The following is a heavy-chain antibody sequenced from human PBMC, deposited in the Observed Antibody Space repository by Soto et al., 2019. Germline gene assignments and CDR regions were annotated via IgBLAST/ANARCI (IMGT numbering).Heavy chain of an antibody. D-gene: IGHD2-15*01. Sequence: GSLRLSCSASGXTVSSYRMDWVRRAPEKGLEWVSSIVSSSSYIYYADSVKGRFSISRDNAENSVYLQMNSLIDYDTAVYYWPRPGEGAYCAGGSCYSDRYYYCMDVWGQGTTVPVS. CDR1: GXTVSSYR. CDR2: IVSSSSYI. CDR3: PRPGEGAYCAGGSCYSDRYYYCMDV. J-gene: IGHJ6*02. V-gene: IGHV3-21*01.